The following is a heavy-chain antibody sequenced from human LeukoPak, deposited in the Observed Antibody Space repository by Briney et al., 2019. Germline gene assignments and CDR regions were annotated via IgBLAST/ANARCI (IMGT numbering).Heavy chain of an antibody. CDR3: ARGPSGGNNLWMDY. D-gene: IGHD1-20*01. J-gene: IGHJ4*02. CDR2: ISTTGSTI. CDR1: GFTFGDYY. Sequence: GGSLRLSCAASGFTFGDYYMTWIRQAPGKGVEWVSYISTTGSTIYYADSVKGRFTISRDNAKNSLYLQMNSLRTEDTAVYYCARGPSGGNNLWMDYWGQGTLVTVSS. V-gene: IGHV3-11*04.